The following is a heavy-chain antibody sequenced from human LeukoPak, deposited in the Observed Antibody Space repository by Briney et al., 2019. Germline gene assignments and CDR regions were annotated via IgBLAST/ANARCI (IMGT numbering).Heavy chain of an antibody. Sequence: ASVKVSCKTSGYTFTGYYLHWVRQAPGPGLEWMGWINTDSGSTNYAQKFQARVSMTKDASISTAYMQLSRLRSADTAVYYCARSPHILTGENFDYWGQGTLLTVSS. J-gene: IGHJ4*02. CDR1: GYTFTGYY. CDR2: INTDSGST. D-gene: IGHD3-9*01. CDR3: ARSPHILTGENFDY. V-gene: IGHV1-2*02.